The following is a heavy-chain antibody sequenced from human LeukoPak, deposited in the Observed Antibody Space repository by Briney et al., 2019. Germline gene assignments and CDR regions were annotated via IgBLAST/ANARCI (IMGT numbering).Heavy chain of an antibody. CDR3: ARAVSYSGYGQSHYDY. V-gene: IGHV3-33*01. Sequence: GGSLRLSCAASGFTFSSYGMHWVRQAPGKGLEWVAVIWYDGSNKYYADSVKGRFTISRDNSKNTLYLQMNSLRAEDTAVYYCARAVSYSGYGQSHYDYWGQGTLVTVSS. CDR2: IWYDGSNK. J-gene: IGHJ4*02. CDR1: GFTFSSYG. D-gene: IGHD5-12*01.